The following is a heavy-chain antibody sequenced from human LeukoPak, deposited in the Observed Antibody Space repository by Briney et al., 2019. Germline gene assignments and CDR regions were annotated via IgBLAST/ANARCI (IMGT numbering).Heavy chain of an antibody. J-gene: IGHJ3*02. CDR1: GYTFTSYG. CDR3: ARDLIYDNTGSARDTNDAFDI. Sequence: ASVKVSCKASGYTFTSYGINWVRQAPGQGLEWMGWITPYNNNAKYAQKFQGRVTMTTDTSTGIAYMDLRSLGSDDTAMYYCARDLIYDNTGSARDTNDAFDIWGQGTMLIVSS. CDR2: ITPYNNNA. D-gene: IGHD5-18*01. V-gene: IGHV1-18*04.